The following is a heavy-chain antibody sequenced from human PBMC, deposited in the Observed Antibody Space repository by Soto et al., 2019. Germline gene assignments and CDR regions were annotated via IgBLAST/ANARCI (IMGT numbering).Heavy chain of an antibody. D-gene: IGHD2-21*02. CDR2: IDPSDSYT. CDR3: ARRVYCGGDCYSRPYWYFDL. Sequence: GESLKISCKVSGYSFTSYWISWVRQLPGKGLEWMGTIDPSDSYTNYSPSFQGHVTISADKSISTAYLQWSSLKASDTAIYYCARRVYCGGDCYSRPYWYFDLWGRGALVTVSS. J-gene: IGHJ2*01. V-gene: IGHV5-10-1*01. CDR1: GYSFTSYW.